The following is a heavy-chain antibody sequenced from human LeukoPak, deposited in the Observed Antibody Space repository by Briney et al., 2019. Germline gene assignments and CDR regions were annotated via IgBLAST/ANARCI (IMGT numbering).Heavy chain of an antibody. D-gene: IGHD3-22*01. J-gene: IGHJ4*02. V-gene: IGHV1-46*01. CDR3: AREAGLDGGYYYFDY. CDR1: GYSFTSNY. CDR2: IYPRDGST. Sequence: ASVKVSCKASGYSFTSNYIHWVRQAPGQGLEWMGMIYPRDGSTSYAQKFQGRVTMTRDTSTSTVYMELSSLRSEDTAVYYCAREAGLDGGYYYFDYWGQGTLVTVS.